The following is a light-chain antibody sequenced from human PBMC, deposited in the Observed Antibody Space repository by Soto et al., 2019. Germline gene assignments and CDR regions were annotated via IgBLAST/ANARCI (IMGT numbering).Light chain of an antibody. CDR3: QQSYSTPWT. CDR2: AAS. Sequence: DSHITQSPSSLSASVGDRVTITCRASQSISSYLNWYQQKPGKAPKLLIYAASSLQSGVPSRFSGSGSGTDFTLTISSLQPEDFATYYCQQSYSTPWTFGQGTKV. CDR1: QSISSY. V-gene: IGKV1-39*01. J-gene: IGKJ1*01.